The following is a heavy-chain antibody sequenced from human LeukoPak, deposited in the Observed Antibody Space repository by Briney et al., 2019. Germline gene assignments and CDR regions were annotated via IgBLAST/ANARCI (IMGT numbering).Heavy chain of an antibody. CDR2: ISGTGTYI. CDR3: ARERGDYYHGMDV. J-gene: IGHJ6*02. D-gene: IGHD3-16*01. CDR1: GFSFSSYS. Sequence: PGGSLRLSCAASGFSFSSYSMNWVRQAPGKGLEWVSLISGTGTYIYYADSVKGRFTNSRDNAKNSMYLQMDSLRDEDTAVYYCARERGDYYHGMDVWGQGTTVTVSS. V-gene: IGHV3-21*01.